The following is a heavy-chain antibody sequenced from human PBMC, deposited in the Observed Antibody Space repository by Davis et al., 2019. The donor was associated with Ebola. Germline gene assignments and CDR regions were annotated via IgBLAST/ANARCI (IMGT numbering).Heavy chain of an antibody. CDR3: ARQLVWGDIVGF. Sequence: AASVKVSCKASGYTFTTFGISWVRQAPGQGLEWMGRINPNSGGTNYAQKFQGRVTMTRDTSISTAYMELSRLRSDDTAVYYCARQLVWGDIVGFWGQGTLVTVSS. CDR2: INPNSGGT. CDR1: GYTFTTFG. J-gene: IGHJ4*02. V-gene: IGHV1-2*06. D-gene: IGHD2-15*01.